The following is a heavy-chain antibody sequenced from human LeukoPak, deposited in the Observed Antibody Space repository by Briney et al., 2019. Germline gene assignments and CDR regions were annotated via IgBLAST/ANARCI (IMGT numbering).Heavy chain of an antibody. CDR1: GGSVSSGSHY. CDR2: IYYSGST. D-gene: IGHD3-3*01. J-gene: IGHJ3*02. CDR3: ARVASGYDVFYI. V-gene: IGHV4-61*01. Sequence: RASETLSLTCTVSGGSVSSGSHYWSWLRQPPGKGLEWIGHIYYSGSTNYNPSLKSRGTISVDTSKNQFSLKLSSVTAADTAVFYCARVASGYDVFYIWGQGTMVTVSS.